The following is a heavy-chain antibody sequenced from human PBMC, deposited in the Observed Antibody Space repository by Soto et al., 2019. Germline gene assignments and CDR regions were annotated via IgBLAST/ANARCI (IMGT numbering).Heavy chain of an antibody. CDR3: ARDRRLGAGVWFDP. V-gene: IGHV1-18*01. D-gene: IGHD6-13*01. CDR2: ISVYSGNT. Sequence: ASVKVSCKASGYPFRNYGINWLRQAPGQGLEWMGWISVYSGNTQYAQNLQGRVTVTTDTSTNTAYMELTSLRSDDTAVYYCARDRRLGAGVWFDPWGQGTPVTVSS. J-gene: IGHJ5*02. CDR1: GYPFRNYG.